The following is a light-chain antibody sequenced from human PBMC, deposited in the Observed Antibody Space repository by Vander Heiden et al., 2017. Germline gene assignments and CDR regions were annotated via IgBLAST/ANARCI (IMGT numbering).Light chain of an antibody. Sequence: QSALTQPASVSGSPGQSITISCTGTSSDVGGYDYVSWYQQHSGKAPKLVIYDVTNRPSGISDRFSGSKSGNTASLTISGLQAEDEADYYCCSFTSTTTYVFGTGTQVTVL. CDR1: SSDVGGYDY. CDR3: CSFTSTTTYV. V-gene: IGLV2-14*03. CDR2: DVT. J-gene: IGLJ1*01.